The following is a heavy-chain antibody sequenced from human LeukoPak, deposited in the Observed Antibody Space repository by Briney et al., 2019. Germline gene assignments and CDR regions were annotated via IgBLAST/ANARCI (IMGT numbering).Heavy chain of an antibody. J-gene: IGHJ4*02. CDR3: ARDLEMASYYFDY. Sequence: GRSLRLSCAASGFTFSSYAMHWVRQAPGKGLEWVAVISYDGSNKYYADSVKSRFTISRDNSKNTLYLQMNSLRAEDTAVYYCARDLEMASYYFDYWGQGTLVTVSS. D-gene: IGHD5-24*01. V-gene: IGHV3-30-3*01. CDR1: GFTFSSYA. CDR2: ISYDGSNK.